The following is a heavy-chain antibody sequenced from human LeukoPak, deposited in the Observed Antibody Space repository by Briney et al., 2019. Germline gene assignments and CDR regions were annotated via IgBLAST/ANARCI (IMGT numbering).Heavy chain of an antibody. CDR1: GFTFSSYG. CDR3: AKEGGYSYGPRPKPVDY. V-gene: IGHV3-30*18. Sequence: GRSLRLSCAASGFTFSSYGMHWVRQAPGKGLEWVAVISYDGSNKYYADSVKGRFTISRDNSKNTLYLQMNSLRAEDTAVYYCAKEGGYSYGPRPKPVDYWGQGTLVTASS. CDR2: ISYDGSNK. D-gene: IGHD5-18*01. J-gene: IGHJ4*02.